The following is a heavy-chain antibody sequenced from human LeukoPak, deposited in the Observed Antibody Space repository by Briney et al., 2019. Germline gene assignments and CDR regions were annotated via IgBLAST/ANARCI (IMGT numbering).Heavy chain of an antibody. D-gene: IGHD1-26*01. V-gene: IGHV4-39*01. CDR1: GASISGGTYY. J-gene: IGHJ4*02. CDR2: IYYTGST. CDR3: ARRGGSGRAFDY. Sequence: PSEALSLTCSVSGASISGGTYYWGWIRQPPGKGLEWIGSIYYTGSTYDNPSLKSRVTISVDTSKNQFSLKLSSVTAADTAVYYCARRGGSGRAFDYWGQGTLVTVSS.